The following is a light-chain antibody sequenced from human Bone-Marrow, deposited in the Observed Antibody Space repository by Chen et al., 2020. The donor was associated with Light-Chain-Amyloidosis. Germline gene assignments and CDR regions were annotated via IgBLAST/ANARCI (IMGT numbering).Light chain of an antibody. CDR1: NIGSTH. Sequence: SYVLTHPSSVSVSPGQTANIARGGNNIGSTHVHWYQQTPGQAPLLVVYDDSDRPSGIPERLSGSNSGNTATLTISRVEAGDEADYYCQVWDRSSDRPVFGGGTKLTVL. J-gene: IGLJ3*02. CDR2: DDS. CDR3: QVWDRSSDRPV. V-gene: IGLV3-21*02.